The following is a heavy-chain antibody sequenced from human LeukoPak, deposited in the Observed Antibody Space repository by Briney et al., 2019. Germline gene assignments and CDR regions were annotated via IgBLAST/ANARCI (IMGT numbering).Heavy chain of an antibody. CDR1: GGSISSSSYY. Sequence: PSETLSLTCTVSGGSISSSSYYWSWIRQPPGKGLEWIVCFYYSGSTNYNPSLKSRVTISVDTSKNQFSLKLSSVTAADTAVYYCARTDITIFGVVIEAGWFGPWGQGTLVTVSS. CDR2: FYYSGST. J-gene: IGHJ5*02. V-gene: IGHV4-39*07. D-gene: IGHD3-3*01. CDR3: ARTDITIFGVVIEAGWFGP.